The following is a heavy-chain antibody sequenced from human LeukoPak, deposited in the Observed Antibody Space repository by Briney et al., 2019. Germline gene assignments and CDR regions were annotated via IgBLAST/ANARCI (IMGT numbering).Heavy chain of an antibody. CDR3: ARPAGAYYYYYGMDV. J-gene: IGHJ6*02. Sequence: GGSLRLSCAASGFTFSSYSMNWVRQAPGKGLEWVSSISSSSSYIYYADSVKGRFTISRDNAKNSLYLQMNSLRAEDTAVYYCARPAGAYYYYYGMDVWGQGTTVTVSS. CDR2: ISSSSSYI. D-gene: IGHD3-10*01. V-gene: IGHV3-21*01. CDR1: GFTFSSYS.